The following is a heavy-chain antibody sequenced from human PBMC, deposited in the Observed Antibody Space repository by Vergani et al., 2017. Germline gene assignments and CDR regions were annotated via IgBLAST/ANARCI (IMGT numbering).Heavy chain of an antibody. J-gene: IGHJ4*02. CDR3: ARTNGSVDY. Sequence: EVQLVESGGGLVQPGGSLRLSCAASGFTFSSYWMSWVRQAPGKGLEWVANIKQDGSEKYYVDSLKGRFTITRNNAKNSLYLQMNSLRAEDTAVYYCARTNGSVDYWGQGTLVTVSS. CDR1: GFTFSSYW. CDR2: IKQDGSEK. D-gene: IGHD2-8*01. V-gene: IGHV3-7*01.